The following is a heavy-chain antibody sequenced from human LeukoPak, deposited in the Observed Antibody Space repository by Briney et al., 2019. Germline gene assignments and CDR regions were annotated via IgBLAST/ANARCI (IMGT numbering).Heavy chain of an antibody. J-gene: IGHJ4*02. Sequence: SQTLSLTCAVYGGSFSGYYWSWIRQPPGKGLEWIGEINHSGSTNYNPSLKSRVTISVDTSKNQFSLKLSSVTAADTAVYYCARGYSSSEIFDYWGQGTLVTVSS. V-gene: IGHV4-34*01. CDR3: ARGYSSSEIFDY. D-gene: IGHD6-13*01. CDR1: GGSFSGYY. CDR2: INHSGST.